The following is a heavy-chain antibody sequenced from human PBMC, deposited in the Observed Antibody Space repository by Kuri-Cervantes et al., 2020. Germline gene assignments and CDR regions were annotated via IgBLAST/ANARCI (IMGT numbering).Heavy chain of an antibody. V-gene: IGHV2-5*02. CDR2: IYWDDDK. CDR1: GFSLSTSGVG. CDR3: AHWGGDYVWGSYRSHLLYFDL. Sequence: SGPTLVKPTQTLTLTCTFSGFSLSTSGVGVGWIRQPPGKALEWLALIYWDDDKRYSPSLKSRLTITKDTSKNQVVLTMTNMDPVDTATYYCAHWGGDYVWGSYRSHLLYFDLWGRGTLVTVSS. D-gene: IGHD3-16*02. J-gene: IGHJ2*01.